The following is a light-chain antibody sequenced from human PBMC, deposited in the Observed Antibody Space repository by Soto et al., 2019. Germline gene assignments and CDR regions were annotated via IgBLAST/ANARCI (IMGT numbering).Light chain of an antibody. J-gene: IGLJ2*01. CDR3: ISYTAGSTPGV. CDR1: SSDVGGYNY. CDR2: EVS. V-gene: IGLV2-14*01. Sequence: QSALTQPASVSGSPGQSITISCTGTSSDVGGYNYVSWYQQHPGKGPKLMIYEVSNRPSGVPNRFSCSKSGNTASLTISGLQPEDEADYYCISYTAGSTPGVFGGGTKLTVL.